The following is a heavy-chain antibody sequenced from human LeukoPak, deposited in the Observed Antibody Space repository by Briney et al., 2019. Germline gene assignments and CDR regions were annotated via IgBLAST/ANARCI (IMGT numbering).Heavy chain of an antibody. J-gene: IGHJ5*02. D-gene: IGHD2-15*01. Sequence: PGGSLRLSCAASGFTFSTYWMSWVRQAPGKGLEWVSYISSSGSTIYYADSVKGRFTISRDNAKNSLYLQMNSLRAEDTAVYYCARDQEGYCSGGSCYFNWFDPWGQGTLVTVSS. CDR2: ISSSGSTI. CDR3: ARDQEGYCSGGSCYFNWFDP. V-gene: IGHV3-48*04. CDR1: GFTFSTYW.